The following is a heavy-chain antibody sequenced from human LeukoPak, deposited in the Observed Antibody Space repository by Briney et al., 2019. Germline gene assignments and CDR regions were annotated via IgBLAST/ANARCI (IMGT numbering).Heavy chain of an antibody. Sequence: AGGSLRLSCAVSGFTFSSYWMHWVRQAPGKGLVWVSRIDRDGSRINYADSVKGRFTISRDNGKNTLFLQMNSLRAEDTAVYYCAKNTQYSGYYDCWGQGTLVAVSS. CDR1: GFTFSSYW. D-gene: IGHD6-6*01. V-gene: IGHV3-74*01. CDR2: IDRDGSRI. J-gene: IGHJ4*02. CDR3: AKNTQYSGYYDC.